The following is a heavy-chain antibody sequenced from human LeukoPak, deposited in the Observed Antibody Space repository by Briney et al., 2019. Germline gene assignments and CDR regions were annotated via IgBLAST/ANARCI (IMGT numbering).Heavy chain of an antibody. V-gene: IGHV1-2*02. CDR1: GYTFTGYY. J-gene: IGHJ4*02. CDR2: INPNSGGT. Sequence: GASAKVSCKASGYTFTGYYMHWVRQAPGQGLEWMGWINPNSGGTNYAQKFQGRVTMTRDTSISTAYMELSRLRSDDTAVYYCARGSGYSYGYLDYWGQGTLVTVSS. D-gene: IGHD5-18*01. CDR3: ARGSGYSYGYLDY.